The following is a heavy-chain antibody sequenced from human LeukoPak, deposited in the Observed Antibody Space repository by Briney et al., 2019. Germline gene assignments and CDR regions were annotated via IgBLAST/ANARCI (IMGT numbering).Heavy chain of an antibody. CDR1: GFTFSSYG. CDR3: ARAILHDYGGYFDY. D-gene: IGHD4-23*01. Sequence: PGGSLRLSCAASGFTFSSYGMSWVRQAPGKGLEWVSAISGSGGSTYYADSVKGRFTISRDNSKNTLYLQMNSLRAEDTAVYYCARAILHDYGGYFDYWGQGTLVTVSS. J-gene: IGHJ4*02. CDR2: ISGSGGST. V-gene: IGHV3-23*01.